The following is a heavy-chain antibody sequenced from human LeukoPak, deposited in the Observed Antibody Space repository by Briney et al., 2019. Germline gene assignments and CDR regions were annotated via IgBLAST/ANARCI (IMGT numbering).Heavy chain of an antibody. CDR2: IYPGDSDT. CDR1: GYSFTSYW. CDR3: ARSTFGYDSSGYPLDH. D-gene: IGHD3-22*01. V-gene: IGHV5-51*01. J-gene: IGHJ4*02. Sequence: GESLKISCKGSGYSFTSYWIGWVRQMPGKGLEWMGIIYPGDSDTRYSPSFQGQVTISADKSISTAYLQWSSLKASDTAMYYCARSTFGYDSSGYPLDHWGQGTLVTVSS.